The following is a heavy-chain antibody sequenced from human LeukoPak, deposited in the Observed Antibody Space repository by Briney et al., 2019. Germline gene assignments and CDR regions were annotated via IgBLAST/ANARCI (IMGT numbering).Heavy chain of an antibody. CDR1: GFTFSSYA. CDR3: ARDHASGSLDY. Sequence: AGGSLRLSCAVSGFTFSSYAMHWVRQVPGKGLEWVAVISYDGSNKYHADSVKGRFTISRDNSKNTLYLQMNSLRAEDTAVYYCARDHASGSLDYWGQGTLVTVSS. CDR2: ISYDGSNK. V-gene: IGHV3-30-3*01. D-gene: IGHD1-26*01. J-gene: IGHJ4*02.